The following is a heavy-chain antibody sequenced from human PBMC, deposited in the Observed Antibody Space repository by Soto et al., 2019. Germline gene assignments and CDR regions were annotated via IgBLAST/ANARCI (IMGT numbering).Heavy chain of an antibody. CDR2: INPNSGNI. Sequence: QVQLVQSGAEVKKPGASVKVSCKASGNTFTSYDINWVRQATGHGLEWIGWINPNSGNIGYAQKFQGRVTMTRDTAIRTAYMEVSRLRSDDTAVYYCARGRASGSYYLLDYWGQGTLVTVSS. D-gene: IGHD3-10*01. J-gene: IGHJ4*02. CDR1: GNTFTSYD. V-gene: IGHV1-8*01. CDR3: ARGRASGSYYLLDY.